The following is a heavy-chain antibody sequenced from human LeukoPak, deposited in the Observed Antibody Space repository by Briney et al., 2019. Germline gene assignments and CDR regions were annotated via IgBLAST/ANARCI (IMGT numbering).Heavy chain of an antibody. J-gene: IGHJ5*02. V-gene: IGHV4-39*07. CDR1: GGSISSSSYY. CDR3: ARCSGSYNFDP. D-gene: IGHD3-10*02. Sequence: SETLSLTCTVSGGSISSSSYYWGWIRQPPGTGLEWIGRIYTSGSTNYNPSLKSRVTMSVDTSKNQFSLKLSSVTAADTAVYYCARCSGSYNFDPWGQGTLVTVSS. CDR2: IYTSGST.